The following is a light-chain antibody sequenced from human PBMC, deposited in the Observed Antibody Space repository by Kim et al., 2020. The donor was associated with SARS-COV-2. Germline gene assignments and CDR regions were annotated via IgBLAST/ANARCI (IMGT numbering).Light chain of an antibody. V-gene: IGKV1-33*01. CDR2: DAS. CDR1: QDIRIY. CDR3: QQYDDFPLT. Sequence: DIQMTQSPSSLSASVGDRVTITCQASQDIRIYVNWFLKKPGKAPELLIYDASTLQGGDPSRYSGGGSGTHFTFTISSLQPEDIATYYCQQYDDFPLTFGGGTRVEIK. J-gene: IGKJ4*01.